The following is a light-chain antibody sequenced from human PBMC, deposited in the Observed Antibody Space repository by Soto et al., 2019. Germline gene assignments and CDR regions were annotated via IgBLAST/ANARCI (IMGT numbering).Light chain of an antibody. CDR1: QRVRTDY. CDR2: SAT. V-gene: IGKV3-20*01. CDR3: QQYGTSPKWT. J-gene: IGKJ1*01. Sequence: NVLTHSPNTLFLPPGEKTTISCKAIQRVRTDYLAWYHQKTGQAPRLLIYSATNRATGIPDRFSGGVSGTDFTLTISRLEPEDFAVYYCQQYGTSPKWTFGQGTKVDIK.